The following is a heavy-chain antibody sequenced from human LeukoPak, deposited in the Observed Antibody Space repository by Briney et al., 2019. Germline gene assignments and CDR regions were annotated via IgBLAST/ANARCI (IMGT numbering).Heavy chain of an antibody. CDR1: GGSFSGYY. V-gene: IGHV4-34*01. CDR3: ARDAAIYNDY. D-gene: IGHD3-10*01. Sequence: KSLETLSLTCAVYGGSFSGYYWSWIRQPPGKGLEWIGEINHSGSTNYNPSLKSRVTISVDTSKNQFSLKLSSVTAADTAVYYCARDAAIYNDYWGQGTLVTVSS. J-gene: IGHJ4*02. CDR2: INHSGST.